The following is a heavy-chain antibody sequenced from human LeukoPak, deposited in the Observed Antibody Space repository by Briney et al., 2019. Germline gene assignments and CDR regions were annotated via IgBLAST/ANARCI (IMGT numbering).Heavy chain of an antibody. CDR2: INPNSGGT. CDR1: GYTFTGYY. V-gene: IGHV1-2*02. Sequence: ASVKVSCKASGYTFTGYYMHWVRQAPGQGLEWMGWINPNSGGTNYAQKFQGRVTMTRDTSISTAYMELSRLRSDDTAVYYCARDIAEEGGTPQHYYYYYMDVWGKGTTVTVSS. CDR3: ARDIAEEGGTPQHYYYYYMDV. D-gene: IGHD1-26*01. J-gene: IGHJ6*03.